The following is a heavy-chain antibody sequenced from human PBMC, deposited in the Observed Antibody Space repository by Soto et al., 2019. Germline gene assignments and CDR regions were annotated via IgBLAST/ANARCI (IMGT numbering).Heavy chain of an antibody. CDR3: AREALAVAGPFDY. V-gene: IGHV3-30-3*01. CDR1: GFTFSSYA. CDR2: ISYDGSNK. Sequence: QVQLVESGGGVVQPGRSLRLSCAASGFTFSSYAMHWVRQAPVKGLEWVAVISYDGSNKYYADSVKGRFTISRDNSKNTLYLQMNSLRAEDTAVYYCAREALAVAGPFDYWGQGTLVTVSS. J-gene: IGHJ4*02. D-gene: IGHD6-19*01.